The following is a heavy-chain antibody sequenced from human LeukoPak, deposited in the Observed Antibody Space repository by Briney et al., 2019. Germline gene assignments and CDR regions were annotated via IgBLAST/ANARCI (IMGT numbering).Heavy chain of an antibody. D-gene: IGHD1-26*01. CDR3: ASGSYPSPCYYYGMDV. J-gene: IGHJ6*02. V-gene: IGHV1-24*01. CDR1: GYTLTELS. Sequence: ASVKVSCKVSGYTLTELSMHWVRQAPGKGLEWMGGFDPEDGETIYAQKFQGRVTMTEDTSTDTAYMELSSLRSEDTAVYYCASGSYPSPCYYYGMDVWGQGTTVTVSS. CDR2: FDPEDGET.